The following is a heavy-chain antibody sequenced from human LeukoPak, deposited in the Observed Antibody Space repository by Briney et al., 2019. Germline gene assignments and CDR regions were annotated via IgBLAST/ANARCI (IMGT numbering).Heavy chain of an antibody. D-gene: IGHD6-19*01. CDR1: GFSLSNYA. J-gene: IGHJ4*02. Sequence: GGSLRLSCEASGFSLSNYAMSWVRQAPGKGLEWVPVISGSGDTSYYADSVKGRFTISRDNSKNTLYLQMNSLRAEDTAVYYCAKGPPSIAVAGLFDYWGQGSLVTVSS. V-gene: IGHV3-23*01. CDR3: AKGPPSIAVAGLFDY. CDR2: ISGSGDTS.